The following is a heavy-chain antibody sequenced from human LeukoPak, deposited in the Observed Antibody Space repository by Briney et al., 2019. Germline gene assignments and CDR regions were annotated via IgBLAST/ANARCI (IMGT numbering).Heavy chain of an antibody. D-gene: IGHD3-22*01. V-gene: IGHV1-2*02. CDR1: GYTFTGSY. CDR3: AKYYYDSSGYYYGLDP. J-gene: IGHJ5*02. CDR2: INPNSGGT. Sequence: ASVKVSCKASGYTFTGSYMHWVRQAPGQGLEWMGWINPNSGGTNYAQQFQGRVTMTRDTSISTAYMELSRLRSDDTAVYYCAKYYYDSSGYYYGLDPWGQGTLVTVSS.